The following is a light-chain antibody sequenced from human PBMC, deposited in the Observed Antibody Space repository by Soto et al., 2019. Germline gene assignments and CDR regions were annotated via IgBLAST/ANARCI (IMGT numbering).Light chain of an antibody. CDR1: QSVRSL. V-gene: IGKV3-11*01. CDR3: QQRSDWPLT. Sequence: EIVLTQSPATLSLSPGERATLSCRASQSVRSLLAWYQQKPGQAPRLLVYDVSNRATGIPARFSGSGSGTDFTLTISSLEPEDFAVYYCQQRSDWPLTFGQGTRLDIK. CDR2: DVS. J-gene: IGKJ5*01.